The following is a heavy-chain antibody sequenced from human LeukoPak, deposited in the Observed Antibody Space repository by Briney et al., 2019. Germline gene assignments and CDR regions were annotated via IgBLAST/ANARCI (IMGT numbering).Heavy chain of an antibody. V-gene: IGHV4-39*07. CDR3: ARGGPTGTTFDY. CDR2: IYHSGST. D-gene: IGHD1-1*01. Sequence: SETLSLTCSVSGDSLSSSHTYYWGWIRQPPGKGLEWIGEIYHSGSTNYNPSLKSRVTISVDKSKNQFSLKLSSVTAADTAVYCCARGGPTGTTFDYWGQGTLVTVSS. CDR1: GDSLSSSHTYY. J-gene: IGHJ4*02.